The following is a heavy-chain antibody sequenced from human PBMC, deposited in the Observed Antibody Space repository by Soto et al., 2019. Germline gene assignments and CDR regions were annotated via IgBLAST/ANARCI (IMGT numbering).Heavy chain of an antibody. CDR1: GFTFSNFW. Sequence: XGALRLSCAASGFTFSNFWMHWVRQGPGKGLVWVSRINKDGSTTDYAESVKGRFTISRDNAKNTVYLQMNSLRAEDTAVYYCVRLLDRDLWGSGTLVTVSS. CDR3: VRLLDRDL. CDR2: INKDGSTT. J-gene: IGHJ2*01. D-gene: IGHD1-1*01. V-gene: IGHV3-74*01.